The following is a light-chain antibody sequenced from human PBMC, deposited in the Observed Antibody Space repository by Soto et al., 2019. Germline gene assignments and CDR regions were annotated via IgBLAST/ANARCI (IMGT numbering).Light chain of an antibody. J-gene: IGLJ1*01. Sequence: QSVLTQPASVSGSPGQSITTSCTGTSSDVGGYNSVSWYQQHTGKAPKLMIYDVSNRASGVSNRFSGSKSANTASLTISGLLAEDEADYYCASYTSSSTLYVFGTGTKVTVL. CDR2: DVS. V-gene: IGLV2-14*03. CDR3: ASYTSSSTLYV. CDR1: SSDVGGYNS.